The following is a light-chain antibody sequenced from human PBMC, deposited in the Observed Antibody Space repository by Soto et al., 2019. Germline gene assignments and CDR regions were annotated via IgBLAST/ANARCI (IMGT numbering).Light chain of an antibody. Sequence: DIQMTQSPSTLSASVGDRVTITCRASQSISNWLAWYQQKPGRAPKILIYKTSSLESGVPSRFSGSGSGTEFTLTISSLQPDDFATYYCQQYNGYRWTFGQGTKVDI. V-gene: IGKV1-5*03. CDR2: KTS. J-gene: IGKJ1*01. CDR3: QQYNGYRWT. CDR1: QSISNW.